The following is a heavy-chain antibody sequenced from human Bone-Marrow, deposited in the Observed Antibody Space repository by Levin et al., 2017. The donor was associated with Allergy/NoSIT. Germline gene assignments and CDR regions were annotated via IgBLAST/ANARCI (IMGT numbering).Heavy chain of an antibody. V-gene: IGHV3-13*04. D-gene: IGHD2-2*01. J-gene: IGHJ4*02. Sequence: GLEWVSAIGTAADSYYSGSVKGRFTVSRDNAKNSFYLQMNSLRAGDTAVYYCARVALPRYGTSTSCSDSGYYFDYWGQGTLVTVSS. CDR3: ARVALPRYGTSTSCSDSGYYFDY. CDR2: IGTAADS.